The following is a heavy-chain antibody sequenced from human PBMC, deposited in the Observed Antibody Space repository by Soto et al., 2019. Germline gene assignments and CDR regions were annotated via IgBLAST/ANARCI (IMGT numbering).Heavy chain of an antibody. CDR3: ARHEIEAGYCSSTSCSPYYFDY. CDR1: GGSSSSSSYY. Sequence: QLQLQESGPGLVKPSETLSLTCTVSGGSSSSSSYYWGWIRQPPGKGLEWIGSIYYSGSTYYNPSLKSRVTISVDTSKNQFSLKLSSVTAADTAVYYCARHEIEAGYCSSTSCSPYYFDYWGQGTLVTVSS. D-gene: IGHD2-2*01. CDR2: IYYSGST. V-gene: IGHV4-39*01. J-gene: IGHJ4*02.